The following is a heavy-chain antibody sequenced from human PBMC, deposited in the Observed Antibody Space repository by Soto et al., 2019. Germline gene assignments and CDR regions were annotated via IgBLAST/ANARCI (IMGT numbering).Heavy chain of an antibody. J-gene: IGHJ4*02. CDR1: GFTFTNYW. CDR2: IKQDGREK. CDR3: ARDKYSFTY. Sequence: GGSLRLSCAASGFTFTNYWMSWVRQAPGKGLEWVASIKQDGREKYYVESVKGRFTISRDNAKNSLYLEMNSRRAEDTALYYCARDKYSFTYWGQGTLVTVSS. D-gene: IGHD5-18*01. V-gene: IGHV3-7*05.